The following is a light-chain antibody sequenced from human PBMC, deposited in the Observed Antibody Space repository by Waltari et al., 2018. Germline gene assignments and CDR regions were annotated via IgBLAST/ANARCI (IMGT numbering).Light chain of an antibody. J-gene: IGLJ2*01. CDR1: PSDIGGYKF. Sequence: QSALTQPPSASGSPGQSVTISCTGTPSDIGGYKFVSWFQQHPGKAPKLVIYDVSARPSGVPDRFSGSKSGSTATLTVSGLQAEDEADYYCSSYGGKNNLIFGGGTTLTVL. CDR2: DVS. CDR3: SSYGGKNNLI. V-gene: IGLV2-8*01.